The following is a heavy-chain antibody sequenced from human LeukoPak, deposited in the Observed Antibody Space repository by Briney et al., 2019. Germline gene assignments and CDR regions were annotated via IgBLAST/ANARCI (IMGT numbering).Heavy chain of an antibody. D-gene: IGHD2-15*01. CDR1: GYTFTNYG. V-gene: IGHV1-8*02. J-gene: IGHJ4*02. CDR3: ARVPAHKSCTGGSCYHFDN. Sequence: GASVKVSCKASGYTFTNYGIAWVRQAPGQGLEWMGWMNPSSGNTGYAQTFQGRVTMTRDTSITTAYMELTSLRSEDTAVYYCARVPAHKSCTGGSCYHFDNWGQGTLVTVSS. CDR2: MNPSSGNT.